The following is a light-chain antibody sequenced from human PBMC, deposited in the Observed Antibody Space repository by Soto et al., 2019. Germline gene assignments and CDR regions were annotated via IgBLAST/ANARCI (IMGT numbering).Light chain of an antibody. CDR3: MQGTYWPRLT. V-gene: IGKV2-30*01. CDR1: QSLVYSDGNTY. CDR2: KVS. J-gene: IGKJ4*01. Sequence: DAVMTQSPLSLPVTLGQPASISCRPSQSLVYSDGNTYLNWFHQRPGQPPRRLIYKVSNRDSGFPDRFSGSGSGSDFTLKIRRVEAEDVGVYYCMQGTYWPRLTFGGGTKVEIK.